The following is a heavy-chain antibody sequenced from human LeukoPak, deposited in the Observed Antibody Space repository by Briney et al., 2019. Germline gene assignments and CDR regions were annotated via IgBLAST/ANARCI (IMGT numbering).Heavy chain of an antibody. D-gene: IGHD1-20*01. CDR2: IWADGRRE. Sequence: GGSLRLSCAASGFSFGIYGMRWVRRAPGKGLEWVAFIWADGRREFYADSVRGRFTVSRDNSNNTLYLHMTSLRAEDTALYYCARDGNNYYFDYCGQGTLLSVSS. CDR3: ARDGNNYYFDY. V-gene: IGHV3-33*01. J-gene: IGHJ4*02. CDR1: GFSFGIYG.